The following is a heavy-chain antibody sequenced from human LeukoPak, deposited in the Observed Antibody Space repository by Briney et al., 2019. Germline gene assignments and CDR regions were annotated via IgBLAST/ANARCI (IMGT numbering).Heavy chain of an antibody. V-gene: IGHV4-34*01. Sequence: SETLSLTCAVYGGSFSGYFWSWIRQPPGKGLEWIGEINHSGSTNYNPSLKSRVTISVDTSKNQFSLKLNSVTAADTAVYYCARKHGSGRKFPHYYYYYYMDVWGKGTTVAISS. J-gene: IGHJ6*03. CDR1: GGSFSGYF. CDR2: INHSGST. D-gene: IGHD3-10*01. CDR3: ARKHGSGRKFPHYYYYYYMDV.